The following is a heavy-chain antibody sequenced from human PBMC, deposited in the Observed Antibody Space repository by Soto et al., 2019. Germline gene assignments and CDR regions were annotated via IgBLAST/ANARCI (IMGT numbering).Heavy chain of an antibody. CDR1: GYTFTSYA. V-gene: IGHV1-3*01. Sequence: ASVKVSCKASGYTFTSYAMHWVRQAPGQRLEWMGWINAGNGNTKYSQKFQGRVTITRDTSASTAYMELSSLRSEDTAVYYCARVLIYGGYFDWLFRGPYXYYYYGMDVWGQGTTVTVSS. J-gene: IGHJ6*02. D-gene: IGHD3-9*01. CDR3: ARVLIYGGYFDWLFRGPYXYYYYGMDV. CDR2: INAGNGNT.